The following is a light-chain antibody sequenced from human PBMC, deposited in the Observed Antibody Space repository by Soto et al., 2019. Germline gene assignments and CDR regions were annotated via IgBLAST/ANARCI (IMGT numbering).Light chain of an antibody. CDR1: SSNIGAGYD. CDR3: QSYDPTLRTSL. V-gene: IGLV1-40*01. CDR2: GNS. Sequence: QSVLTQPPSVSGAPGQRVTISCTGSSSNIGAGYDVHWYQQLPGTAPKLLIYGNSNRPSGVPDRFSGSKSGTSASLAITGLQAEDEADYYCQSYDPTLRTSLFGGGTKVTVL. J-gene: IGLJ2*01.